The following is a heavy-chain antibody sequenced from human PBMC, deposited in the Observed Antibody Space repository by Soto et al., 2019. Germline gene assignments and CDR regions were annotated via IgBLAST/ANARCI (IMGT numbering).Heavy chain of an antibody. J-gene: IGHJ6*02. CDR2: INAGNGNT. V-gene: IGHV1-3*01. CDR1: GYSFTTFA. D-gene: IGHD3-3*02. Sequence: ASVKFSCQASGYSFTTFAINWVRQAPGQGLEWLGWINAGNGNTKSSQKFQGRVTMTGDTSTNTVYLELSSLRSEDTAVYGCAKDPNYYQFWACSYYFHGMDVWGQGTTVTVS. CDR3: AKDPNYYQFWACSYYFHGMDV.